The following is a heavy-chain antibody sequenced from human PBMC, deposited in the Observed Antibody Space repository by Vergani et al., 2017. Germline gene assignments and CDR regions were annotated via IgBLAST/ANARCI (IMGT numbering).Heavy chain of an antibody. CDR2: IRYDGRNK. CDR3: AKETEAYCGGDCSSSGDY. V-gene: IGHV3-30*02. D-gene: IGHD2-21*02. CDR1: GFTFSSYG. J-gene: IGHJ4*02. Sequence: QVQLVESGGGVVQPGGSLRVSCAASGFTFSSYGMHWVRQAPGKGLEWVAFIRYDGRNKYYADSVKGRFTISRDNSKNTLYLQMNSLRVEDTPVYYCAKETEAYCGGDCSSSGDYWGQGTLVTVSS.